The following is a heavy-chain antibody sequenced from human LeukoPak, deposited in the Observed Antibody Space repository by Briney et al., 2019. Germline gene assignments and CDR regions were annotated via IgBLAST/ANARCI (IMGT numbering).Heavy chain of an antibody. V-gene: IGHV4-59*01. Sequence: SETLSLTCTVSGGSISGYYWSWIRQPPGKGLEWIGYISYSGTTNYNPSLKSRVTISVDTSKNQFSLNLSSVTAADTAVYYCARGPNWFGPWGQGTLVTVSS. CDR3: ARGPNWFGP. CDR1: GGSISGYY. J-gene: IGHJ5*02. CDR2: ISYSGTT.